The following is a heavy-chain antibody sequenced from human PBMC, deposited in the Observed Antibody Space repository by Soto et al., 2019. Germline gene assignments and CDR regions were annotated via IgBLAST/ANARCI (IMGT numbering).Heavy chain of an antibody. CDR1: EFTISNYW. Sequence: PGGSLRLSCAAPEFTISNYWMSWVRQAPGKGLEWVANIKQDGGEKYYVDSMKGRFTISRDNAKNSLYLQMNSLRAEDTAVYYCARGRRLDSWGQGTLVTVST. V-gene: IGHV3-7*04. CDR2: IKQDGGEK. J-gene: IGHJ4*02. CDR3: ARGRRLDS.